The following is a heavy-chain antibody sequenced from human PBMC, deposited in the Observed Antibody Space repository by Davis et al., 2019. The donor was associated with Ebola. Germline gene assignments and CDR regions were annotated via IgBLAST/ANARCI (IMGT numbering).Heavy chain of an antibody. CDR1: GYTFTSYA. CDR2: INAGNGNT. CDR3: ARYTLWDENWFDP. Sequence: AASVKVSCKASGYTFTSYAMHWVRQAPGQRLEWMGWINAGNGNTKYSQKFQGRVTITRDTSASTAYMELSSLRSEDTAVYYCARYTLWDENWFDPWGQGTLVTVSS. V-gene: IGHV1-3*01. J-gene: IGHJ5*02. D-gene: IGHD5-18*01.